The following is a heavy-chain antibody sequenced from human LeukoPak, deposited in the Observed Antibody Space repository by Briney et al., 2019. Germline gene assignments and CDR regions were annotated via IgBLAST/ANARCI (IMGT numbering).Heavy chain of an antibody. CDR3: ARDGNAL. Sequence: PSETLCLTCTVSGGSISSNGYYWAWFRQPPGKGLEWIGSIYYSGGTYYNPSLKSRVTISIDTSKNQFSLKLRSVTAADTAVYYCARDGNALWGQGTLVTVSS. CDR2: IYYSGGT. D-gene: IGHD1-1*01. V-gene: IGHV4-39*07. CDR1: GGSISSNGYY. J-gene: IGHJ4*02.